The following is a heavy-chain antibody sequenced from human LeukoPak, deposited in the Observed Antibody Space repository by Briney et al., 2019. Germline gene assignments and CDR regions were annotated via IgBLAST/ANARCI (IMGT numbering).Heavy chain of an antibody. J-gene: IGHJ6*02. CDR1: GFTVSFNY. V-gene: IGHV3-66*01. CDR2: IFSGGST. Sequence: PGGSLRLSCAASGFTVSFNYMSWVRQAPGRGLEWVSVIFSGGSTYYADSVKGKFIISRDNSKNTLYLQMNSLRDEDTAVYYCARAPIAAAGTYYYGLDVWGQGTTVTVSS. CDR3: ARAPIAAAGTYYYGLDV. D-gene: IGHD6-13*01.